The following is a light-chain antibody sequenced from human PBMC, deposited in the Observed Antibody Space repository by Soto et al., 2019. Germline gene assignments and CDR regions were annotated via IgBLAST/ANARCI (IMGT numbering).Light chain of an antibody. Sequence: DIQMTQSPSSLSASVGDRVTITCQASQDISNYLNWYQQKPGKAPKLLIYDASNLETGVPSRFSGSGSGTDFTFTISCLQPEDIGTYYCQQYDNLPPITCGQGTRMEIK. J-gene: IGKJ5*01. V-gene: IGKV1-33*01. CDR3: QQYDNLPPIT. CDR1: QDISNY. CDR2: DAS.